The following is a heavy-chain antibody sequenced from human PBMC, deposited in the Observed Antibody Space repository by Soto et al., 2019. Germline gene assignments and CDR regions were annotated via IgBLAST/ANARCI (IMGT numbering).Heavy chain of an antibody. J-gene: IGHJ6*03. V-gene: IGHV4-59*01. CDR3: ARGKVEGSGSYAEYYYYYYMDV. D-gene: IGHD3-10*01. CDR1: GGSISSYY. CDR2: IYYSGST. Sequence: SETLSLTCTVSGGSISSYYWSWIRQPPGKGLEWIGYIYYSGSTNYNPSLKSRVTISVDTSKNQFSLKLSSVTAADTAVYYCARGKVEGSGSYAEYYYYYYMDVWGKGTTVTVSS.